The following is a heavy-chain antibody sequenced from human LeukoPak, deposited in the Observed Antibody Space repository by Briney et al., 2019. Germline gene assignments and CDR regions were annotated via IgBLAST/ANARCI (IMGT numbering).Heavy chain of an antibody. CDR1: GFTFSDYT. V-gene: IGHV3-21*01. CDR2: ISSSGLCI. D-gene: IGHD3-22*01. J-gene: IGHJ4*02. Sequence: PGGSLRLSCAASGFTFSDYTMNWVRQAPGKGLEWVSSISSSGLCIFYADSVKGRITISRDNAKNSLFLQMDSLRVEDTALYYCARDRGSGYSASSGYRYYFDLWGQGTLITVSS. CDR3: ARDRGSGYSASSGYRYYFDL.